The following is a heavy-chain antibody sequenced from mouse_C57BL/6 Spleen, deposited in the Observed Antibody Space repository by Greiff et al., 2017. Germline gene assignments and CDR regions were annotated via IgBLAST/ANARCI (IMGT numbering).Heavy chain of an antibody. V-gene: IGHV1-15*01. CDR1: GYTFTDYE. J-gene: IGHJ3*01. Sequence: VQLQQSGAELVRPGASVTLSCKASGYTFTDYEMHWVKQTPVHGLEWIGAIDPETGGTAYNQKFKGKAILTADKSSSTAYMELRSLTSEDSAVYYCTRAYYGSSQFAYWGQGTLVTVSA. CDR3: TRAYYGSSQFAY. CDR2: IDPETGGT. D-gene: IGHD1-1*01.